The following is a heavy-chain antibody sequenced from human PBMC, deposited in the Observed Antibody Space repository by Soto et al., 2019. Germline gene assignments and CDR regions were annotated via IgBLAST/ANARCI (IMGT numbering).Heavy chain of an antibody. CDR2: IYQGEGT. CDR1: GGSFSGYY. D-gene: IGHD4-17*01. CDR3: ATSRIHRFYGHGMDV. Sequence: QVQLQQWGAGLLKPSETLSLTCAVYGGSFSGYYWSWIRQPPGKGLEWIGEIYQGEGTNYKPSLKSRATISLDTYKNQISLTLSSVAAADTAVYYCATSRIHRFYGHGMDVWGQGTTVTVSS. V-gene: IGHV4-34*02. J-gene: IGHJ6*02.